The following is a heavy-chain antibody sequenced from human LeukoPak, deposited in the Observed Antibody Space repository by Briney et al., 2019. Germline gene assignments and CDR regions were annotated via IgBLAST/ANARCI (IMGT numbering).Heavy chain of an antibody. Sequence: PGGSLRHSCAASGFTFSSYGMHWVRQALGKGLEGVAVIWYDGSNKYYADSVKGRFTISRENSKNTLYLQMNSLRAEDTAVYYCARADSYGYLGYYCGMDVWGQGTTVTVSS. CDR3: ARADSYGYLGYYCGMDV. J-gene: IGHJ6*02. CDR2: IWYDGSNK. D-gene: IGHD5-18*01. CDR1: GFTFSSYG. V-gene: IGHV3-33*01.